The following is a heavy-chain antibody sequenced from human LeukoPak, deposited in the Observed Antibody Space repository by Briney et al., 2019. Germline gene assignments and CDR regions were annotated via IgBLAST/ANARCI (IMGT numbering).Heavy chain of an antibody. J-gene: IGHJ6*02. Sequence: GGSLRLSCAASGFTFSSYWMSWVRQAPGKGLEWVANIKQDGSEKYYVDSVKGRFTISRDNAKNSLYLQMNSLRAEDTAVYYCAREHAAMVYYYYYGMDVWGQGTTVTVSS. CDR1: GFTFSSYW. CDR3: AREHAAMVYYYYYGMDV. D-gene: IGHD5-18*01. CDR2: IKQDGSEK. V-gene: IGHV3-7*03.